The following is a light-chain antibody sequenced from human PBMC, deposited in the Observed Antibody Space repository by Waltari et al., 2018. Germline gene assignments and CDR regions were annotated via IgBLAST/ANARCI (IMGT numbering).Light chain of an antibody. J-gene: IGKJ4*01. CDR3: QHRFNWPLT. Sequence: EVVLTQSPATLSLSTGERATLSCRASQSVSSHLAWYQQKPGQAPRLLISDASNRATGIPARFGGSGSGTDFTLTISSLEPEDSAVYYCQHRFNWPLTFGGGTKVEIK. CDR2: DAS. V-gene: IGKV3-11*01. CDR1: QSVSSH.